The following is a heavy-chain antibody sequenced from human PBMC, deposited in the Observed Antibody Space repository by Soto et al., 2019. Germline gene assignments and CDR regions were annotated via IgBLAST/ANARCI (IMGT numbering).Heavy chain of an antibody. Sequence: QVQLVESGGGVVQPGRPLRLSCAASGFTFSSYALHWVRQAPGKGLEWVAVISYDGSKKYYADSVKGRFTISRDNSKNTLYLQMNSLRVEDTAVYYCARNVAFWSGNEPNNWFDPWGQGTLVTVSS. D-gene: IGHD3-3*01. V-gene: IGHV3-30-3*01. CDR2: ISYDGSKK. CDR1: GFTFSSYA. J-gene: IGHJ5*02. CDR3: ARNVAFWSGNEPNNWFDP.